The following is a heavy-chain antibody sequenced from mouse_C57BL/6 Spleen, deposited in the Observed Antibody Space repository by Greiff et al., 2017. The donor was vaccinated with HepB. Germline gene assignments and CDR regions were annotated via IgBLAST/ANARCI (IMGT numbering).Heavy chain of an antibody. V-gene: IGHV5-4*01. CDR2: ISDGGSYT. D-gene: IGHD1-1*01. CDR3: ARDLYYYGSSSYAMDY. CDR1: GFTFSSYA. Sequence: EVKVEESGGGLVKPGGSLKLSCAASGFTFSSYAMSWVRQTPEKRLEWVATISDGGSYTYYPDNVKGRFTISRDNAKNNLYLQMSHLKSEDTAMYYCARDLYYYGSSSYAMDYWGQGTSVTVSS. J-gene: IGHJ4*01.